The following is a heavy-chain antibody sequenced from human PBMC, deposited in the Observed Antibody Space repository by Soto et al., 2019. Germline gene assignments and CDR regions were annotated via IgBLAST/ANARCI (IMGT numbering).Heavy chain of an antibody. CDR3: AKVTEDQ. D-gene: IGHD2-2*01. V-gene: IGHV3-23*01. CDR2: ISGGGGST. J-gene: IGHJ1*01. Sequence: EVRLLESGGGLVQPGGSLRLSCAASGVTFSTYTLSWVRQAPGKGLEWVSTISGGGGSTYYADAVKGRFTISRDNSKNTMYMQMNSLMAEDTAVDYCAKVTEDQWGHGTLVTVSS. CDR1: GVTFSTYT.